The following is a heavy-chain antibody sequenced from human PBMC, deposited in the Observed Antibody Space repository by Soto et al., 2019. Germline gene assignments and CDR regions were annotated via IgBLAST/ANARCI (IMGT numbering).Heavy chain of an antibody. CDR1: GGTFSTYA. D-gene: IGHD3-22*01. J-gene: IGHJ4*02. V-gene: IGHV1-69*13. Sequence: SVKVSCKASGGTFSTYAIDWVRQAPGQGLEWMGGIIPLFGTAKYAQNFQGRITITADEATNTAYMELRSLRSQDTAVYYCARGVHYDSSGYYYFYWGQGTLVTVSS. CDR3: ARGVHYDSSGYYYFY. CDR2: IIPLFGTA.